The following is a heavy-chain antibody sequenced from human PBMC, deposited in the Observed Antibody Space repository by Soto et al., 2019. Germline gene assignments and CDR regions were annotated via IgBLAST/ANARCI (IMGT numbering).Heavy chain of an antibody. Sequence: GASVKVSCKASGYTFTGYYMHWVRQAPGQGLEWMGWINPNSGGTNYAQKFQGWVTMTRDTSISTAYMELSRLRSDDTAVYYCARGPNRRTGTTSGVGHYFDYWGQGTLVTVSS. CDR3: ARGPNRRTGTTSGVGHYFDY. V-gene: IGHV1-2*04. CDR1: GYTFTGYY. CDR2: INPNSGGT. D-gene: IGHD1-7*01. J-gene: IGHJ4*02.